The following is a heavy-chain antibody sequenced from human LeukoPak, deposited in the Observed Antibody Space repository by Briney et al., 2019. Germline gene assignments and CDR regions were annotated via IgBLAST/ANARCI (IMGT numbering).Heavy chain of an antibody. CDR2: ISHSGTT. J-gene: IGHJ6*03. D-gene: IGHD3-10*01. V-gene: IGHV4-59*08. CDR3: VRQTHYCGSGTYYFYYYIDV. Sequence: PSETLSLTCSVSGGSISSYYWSWIRLPPGKGLEWIGYISHSGTTNYNPSLKGRVTISVDTSKNQFSLKLSSVTAPDTAVYYCVRQTHYCGSGTYYFYYYIDVWGRGTTVTVSS. CDR1: GGSISSYY.